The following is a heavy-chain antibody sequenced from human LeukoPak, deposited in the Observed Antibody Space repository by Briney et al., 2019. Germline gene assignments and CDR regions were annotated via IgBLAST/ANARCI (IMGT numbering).Heavy chain of an antibody. CDR3: ARDYYGSGSPDY. Sequence: PSETLSLTCTVPGGSISSYYWSWIRQPPGKGLEWIGYIYYSGSTNYNPSLKSRVTISVDTSKNQFSLKLSSVTAADTAVYYCARDYYGSGSPDYWGQGTLVTVSS. V-gene: IGHV4-59*01. J-gene: IGHJ4*02. CDR1: GGSISSYY. CDR2: IYYSGST. D-gene: IGHD3-10*01.